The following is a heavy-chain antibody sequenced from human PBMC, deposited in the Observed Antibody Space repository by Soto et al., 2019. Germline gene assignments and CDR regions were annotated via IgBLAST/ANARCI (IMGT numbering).Heavy chain of an antibody. CDR1: GGSISGYY. CDR3: ARVPGP. J-gene: IGHJ5*02. CDR2: MYKTGST. Sequence: PSETLSLTCTVSGGSISGYYWSWIRQPPGKGLEWIGYMYKTGSTFYNPSLKSRVTISVDRSKNQFSLKLSSVTAADTAVYYCARVPGPWGQGSLVTVSS. V-gene: IGHV4-59*12.